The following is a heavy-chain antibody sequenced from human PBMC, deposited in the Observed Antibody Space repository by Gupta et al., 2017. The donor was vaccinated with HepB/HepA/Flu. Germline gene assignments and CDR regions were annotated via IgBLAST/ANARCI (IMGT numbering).Heavy chain of an antibody. D-gene: IGHD3-22*01. J-gene: IGHJ4*02. CDR3: AHGYFDSSGAQIDY. V-gene: IGHV2-5*02. CDR1: GFSLSTRGVG. CDR2: IYWDDDK. Sequence: QITLKESGPTLVKPTQTLTLTCTFSGFSLSTRGVGVGWSRQPPGKALEWLALIYWDDDKRYSLSVKSRVTITKDTSKNQVVLTLTNMDPVDTATYYCAHGYFDSSGAQIDYWGQGTLVTVSS.